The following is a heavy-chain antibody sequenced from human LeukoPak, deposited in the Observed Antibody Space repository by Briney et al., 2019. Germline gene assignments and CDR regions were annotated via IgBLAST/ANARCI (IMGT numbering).Heavy chain of an antibody. CDR2: IYYSGST. V-gene: IGHV4-39*07. CDR1: GFSIRSSSYY. CDR3: ARAGAWQIDP. J-gene: IGHJ5*02. Sequence: SETLSLTCSVSGFSIRSSSYYWGWIRQPPGKGLEWIGSIYYSGSTYYNPSLKSRVTISVDTSKNQFSLKLSSVTAADTAVYYCARAGAWQIDPWGQGTLVTVSS. D-gene: IGHD3-10*01.